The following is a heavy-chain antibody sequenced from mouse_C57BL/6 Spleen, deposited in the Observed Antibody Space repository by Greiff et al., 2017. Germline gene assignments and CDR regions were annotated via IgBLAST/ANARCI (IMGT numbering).Heavy chain of an antibody. CDR2: ISYDGSN. CDR1: GYSITSGYY. CDR3: ARGGSNPWFAY. Sequence: ESGPGLVKPSQSLSLTCPVTGYSITSGYYWNWIRQFPGNKLEWMGYISYDGSNNYNPSLKNRISITRDTSKNQFFLKLNSVTTEDTATYYCARGGSNPWFAYWGQATLVTVSA. D-gene: IGHD2-5*01. J-gene: IGHJ3*01. V-gene: IGHV3-6*01.